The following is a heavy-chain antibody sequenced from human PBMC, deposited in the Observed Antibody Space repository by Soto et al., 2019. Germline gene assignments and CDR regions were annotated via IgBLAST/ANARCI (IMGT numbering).Heavy chain of an antibody. CDR1: GGSVSSGAYY. D-gene: IGHD5-12*01. CDR2: IYYSGST. J-gene: IGHJ3*02. Sequence: PSETLSLTCTVSGGSVSSGAYYWTWIRQRPGKSLEWIGYIYYSGSTYYSPSIKSRLSISLDTSKNQFSLRLSSVTAADTAMYYCARARLRAVYAFDIWGQGTMVTVSS. V-gene: IGHV4-31*03. CDR3: ARARLRAVYAFDI.